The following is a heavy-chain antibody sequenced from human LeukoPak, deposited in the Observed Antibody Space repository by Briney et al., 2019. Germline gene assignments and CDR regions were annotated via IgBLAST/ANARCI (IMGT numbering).Heavy chain of an antibody. CDR1: GFTFSSYA. D-gene: IGHD1-26*01. Sequence: GGSLRLSCAASGFTFSSYAMSWVRQAPGKGLEWVSTISGAGGSTYYADSVKGRFTISRDNSKNTLYLQMNSLRAEDTSVYYCEKDSYSRSLRILDYWGQGTLVTVSS. J-gene: IGHJ4*02. CDR3: EKDSYSRSLRILDY. V-gene: IGHV3-23*01. CDR2: ISGAGGST.